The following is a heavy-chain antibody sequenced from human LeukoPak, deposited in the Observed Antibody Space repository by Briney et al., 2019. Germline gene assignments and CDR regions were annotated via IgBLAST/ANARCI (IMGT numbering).Heavy chain of an antibody. J-gene: IGHJ3*01. V-gene: IGHV4-61*01. CDR2: IYYSGST. CDR3: ARYLRPDAFDL. D-gene: IGHD5-12*01. CDR1: GGSVSSGSYY. Sequence: SETLSLTCTVSGGSVSSGSYYWSWIRQPPGKGLEWIGYIYYSGSTNYNPSLKSRVTISVDTSKNQFSLKLSSVTAADTAVYYCARYLRPDAFDLWGPGRMVTVSS.